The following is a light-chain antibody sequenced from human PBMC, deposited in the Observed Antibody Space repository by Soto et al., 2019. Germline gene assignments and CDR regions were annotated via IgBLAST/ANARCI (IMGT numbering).Light chain of an antibody. CDR3: QHYNNWPPLT. Sequence: EIVLTQSPATLSLSPGERATLCCWASQSVSSYLAWYQQKPGQAPRLLIYGASTRATGIPARFSGSGSGTEFTLTISSLQSADFAVYYCQHYNNWPPLTFGGGTKVDI. CDR1: QSVSSY. J-gene: IGKJ4*01. CDR2: GAS. V-gene: IGKV3-15*01.